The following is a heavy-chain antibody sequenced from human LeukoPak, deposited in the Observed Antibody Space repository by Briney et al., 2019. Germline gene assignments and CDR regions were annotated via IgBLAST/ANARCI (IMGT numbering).Heavy chain of an antibody. CDR3: ARDSPGYLAYDS. V-gene: IGHV3-7*04. J-gene: IGHJ4*02. CDR2: IKEDGSAT. Sequence: GGSLRLSCAASGFTFSTYWMTWVRQAPGKGPEWVTNIKEDGSATYYVDSVKGRFTISRDNAKKSLYLQMNSLRAEDTAVYYCARDSPGYLAYDSWGQGTLVTVSS. D-gene: IGHD1-1*01. CDR1: GFTFSTYW.